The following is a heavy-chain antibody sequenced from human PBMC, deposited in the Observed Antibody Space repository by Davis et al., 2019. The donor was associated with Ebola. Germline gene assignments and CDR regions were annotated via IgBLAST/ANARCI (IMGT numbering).Heavy chain of an antibody. CDR1: GFTFSSYW. V-gene: IGHV3-7*03. CDR3: ARDRGRGLRFLEWLPGDGMDV. D-gene: IGHD3-3*01. J-gene: IGHJ6*02. Sequence: PGGSLRLSCAASGFTFSSYWMSWVRQAPGKGLEWVANIKQDGSEKYYVDSVKGRFTISRDNAKNSLYLQMNSLRAEDTAVYYCARDRGRGLRFLEWLPGDGMDVWGQGTTVTVSS. CDR2: IKQDGSEK.